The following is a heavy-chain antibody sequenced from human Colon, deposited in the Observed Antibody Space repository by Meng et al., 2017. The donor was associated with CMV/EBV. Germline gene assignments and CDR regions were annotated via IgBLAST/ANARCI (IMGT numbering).Heavy chain of an antibody. Sequence: AADGCTLPDHCMTWVRLAPGKGLEWVGRIRNQANSYTAEYTASVKGRFTISRDDSKNSVYLQMNSLKTEDTAVYYCARVWRGRWFAPWGQGTLVTVSS. CDR3: ARVWRGRWFAP. J-gene: IGHJ5*02. CDR1: GCTLPDHC. D-gene: IGHD2-21*01. CDR2: IRNQANSYTA. V-gene: IGHV3-72*01.